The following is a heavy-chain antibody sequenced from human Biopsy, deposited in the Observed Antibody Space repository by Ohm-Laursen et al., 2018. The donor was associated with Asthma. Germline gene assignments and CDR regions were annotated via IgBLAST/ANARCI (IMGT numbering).Heavy chain of an antibody. V-gene: IGHV3-30-3*01. D-gene: IGHD6-19*01. Sequence: SLRLSCSASRFTYEMHWVRQAPGTGLEWVAVISYDVSSIYYADSVKGRFTISRDNSKNTLSLQMNSLTAEDTAVYYCAREGVAGTHIEDWGQGTLVTVSS. CDR2: ISYDVSSI. J-gene: IGHJ4*02. CDR3: AREGVAGTHIED. CDR1: RFTYE.